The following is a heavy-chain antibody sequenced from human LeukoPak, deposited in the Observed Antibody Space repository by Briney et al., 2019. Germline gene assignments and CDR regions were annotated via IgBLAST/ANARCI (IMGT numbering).Heavy chain of an antibody. V-gene: IGHV3-20*04. CDR2: INWNGDST. CDR3: ARKGPHYYYYYMDV. J-gene: IGHJ6*03. Sequence: PGGSLRLSCAASGFTFGDYAMGWVRQAPGKGLEWVSGINWNGDSTGYADSVKGRFTISRDNAKNSLYLQMNSLRAEDTAFCYCARKGPHYYYYYMDVWGKGTTVTVSS. CDR1: GFTFGDYA.